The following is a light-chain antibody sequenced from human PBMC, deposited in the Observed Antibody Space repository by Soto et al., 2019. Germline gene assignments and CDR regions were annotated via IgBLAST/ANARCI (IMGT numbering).Light chain of an antibody. V-gene: IGKV3-11*01. CDR1: QTVRDS. CDR3: QQRGRWPPLT. J-gene: IGKJ4*01. CDR2: GTS. Sequence: EIVLTQSPATLSLSPGAGATLSCRASQTVRDSLAWFQQKPGQTPRLLIWGTSNRATGIPARFVGSGSGTDFTLTITSLEPEDFAVYYCQQRGRWPPLTFGGGTKVELK.